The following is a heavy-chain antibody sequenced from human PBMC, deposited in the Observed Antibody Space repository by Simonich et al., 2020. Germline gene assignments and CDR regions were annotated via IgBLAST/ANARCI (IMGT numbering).Heavy chain of an antibody. CDR3: ARALGSDIDY. V-gene: IGHV4-38-2*01. CDR2: IYHSGST. Sequence: QVQLQESGPGLVKPSETLSLTCAVSGSSISSGYYWGWIRQPPGKGLEWIGSIYHSGSTYYNPALKSRVTISVDTSKNQFSLKLSSVTAADTAVYYWARALGSDIDYWGQGTLVTVSA. J-gene: IGHJ4*02. D-gene: IGHD7-27*01. CDR1: GSSISSGYY.